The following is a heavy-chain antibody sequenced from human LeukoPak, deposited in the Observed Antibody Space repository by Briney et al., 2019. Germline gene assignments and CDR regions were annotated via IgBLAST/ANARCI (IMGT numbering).Heavy chain of an antibody. Sequence: PGGSLRLSCAASGFTFSSYWMSWVRQAPGKGLEWVANIKIDGSEKYYVDSVKGRFTISRDNAKNSLYLQMNSLRAEDTAVYYCARDPIAAAENWFDPWGQGTLVTVSS. CDR3: ARDPIAAAENWFDP. V-gene: IGHV3-7*01. J-gene: IGHJ5*02. CDR1: GFTFSSYW. D-gene: IGHD6-13*01. CDR2: IKIDGSEK.